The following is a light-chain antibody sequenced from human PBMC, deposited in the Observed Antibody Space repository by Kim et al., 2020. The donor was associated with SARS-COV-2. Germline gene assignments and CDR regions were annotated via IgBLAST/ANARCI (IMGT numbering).Light chain of an antibody. V-gene: IGLV6-57*03. CDR3: QSYDISNQV. CDR2: ESN. CDR1: SGSIASHY. J-gene: IGLJ3*02. Sequence: GKTVTISCTRSSGSIASHYVQWYQQRPGSAPTTVIFESNQRPSGVPDRFSGSINTSSNSASLTISGLKTEDEADYYCQSYDISNQVFGGGTQLTVL.